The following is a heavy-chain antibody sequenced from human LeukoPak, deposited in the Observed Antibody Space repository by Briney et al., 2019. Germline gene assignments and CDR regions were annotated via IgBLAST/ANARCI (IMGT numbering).Heavy chain of an antibody. V-gene: IGHV5-10-1*01. CDR2: IVTSDSYT. D-gene: IGHD3-22*01. Sequence: GESLRISCQTSGYTFIHYWISWVRQVPGKGLEWMGRIVTSDSYTNYGPPFQGHITISADRSLNTSYLQWSGLKASDTAMYFCARHGPTYFYDSSGVFDVWGRGTMVIVSS. J-gene: IGHJ3*01. CDR3: ARHGPTYFYDSSGVFDV. CDR1: GYTFIHYW.